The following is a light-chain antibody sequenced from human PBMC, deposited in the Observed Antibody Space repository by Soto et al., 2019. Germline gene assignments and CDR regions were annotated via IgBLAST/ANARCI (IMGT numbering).Light chain of an antibody. Sequence: DIQVSSPPSSLSASLGDIVTITCRANQAIGVYLAWFQQQTGKVPKLLIYAASALQSGVPSRFSGSGCGTDSTLTISSLQPEDNATYYYENYNSARLTFGGGTKVEI. CDR3: ENYNSARLT. CDR2: AAS. CDR1: QAIGVY. V-gene: IGKV1-27*01. J-gene: IGKJ4*02.